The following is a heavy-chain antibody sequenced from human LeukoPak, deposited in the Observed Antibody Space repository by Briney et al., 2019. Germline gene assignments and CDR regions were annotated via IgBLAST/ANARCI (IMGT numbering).Heavy chain of an antibody. Sequence: SETLSLTCTVPGASVSSYYWSWIRQPPGKGPEWIGYFSYSGSTNYNPSLKSRATISVDTSKNQFSLNLSSVTAADTAVYYCARGPLDSGYTYFDYWGQGTLVSVAS. V-gene: IGHV4-59*02. CDR1: GASVSSYY. D-gene: IGHD5-12*01. J-gene: IGHJ4*02. CDR3: ARGPLDSGYTYFDY. CDR2: FSYSGST.